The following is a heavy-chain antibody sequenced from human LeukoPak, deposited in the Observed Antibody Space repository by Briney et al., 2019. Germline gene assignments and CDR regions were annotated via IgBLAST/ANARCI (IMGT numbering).Heavy chain of an antibody. CDR1: GGSISSYY. J-gene: IGHJ4*02. D-gene: IGHD6-6*01. V-gene: IGHV4-59*01. CDR2: IYYSGST. CDR3: ASAGSSSGYFAY. Sequence: TSETLSLTCTVSGGSISSYYWSWIRQPPGKGLEWIGYIYYSGSTNYNPSLKSRVTISVDTSKNQFSLKLSSVTAADTAVYYCASAGSSSGYFAYWGQGTLVTVSS.